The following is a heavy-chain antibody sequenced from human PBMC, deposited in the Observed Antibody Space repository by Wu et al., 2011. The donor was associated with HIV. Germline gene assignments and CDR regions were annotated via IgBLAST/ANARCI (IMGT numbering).Heavy chain of an antibody. V-gene: IGHV1-2*02. CDR1: GYTFTNYG. J-gene: IGHJ4*02. D-gene: IGHD1-26*01. CDR2: INPNSGGT. Sequence: QVQLVQSGAEVKKPGASVKVSCKTSGYTFTNYGITWVRQAPGQGLEWMGWINPNSGGTNYAQKFQGRVTMTRDTSISTAYMELSRLRSDDTAVYYCARMYTVNYEVFDYWGQGTLVTVSS. CDR3: ARMYTVNYEVFDY.